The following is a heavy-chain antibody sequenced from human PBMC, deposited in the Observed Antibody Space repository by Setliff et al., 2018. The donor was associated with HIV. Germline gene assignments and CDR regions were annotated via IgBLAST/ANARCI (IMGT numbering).Heavy chain of an antibody. CDR1: GFTFSNYG. J-gene: IGHJ6*04. Sequence: LRLSCAASGFTFSNYGMNWFRQAPGKGLEWVSSISSTSEYIYYPDSARARFTISRDNAKNSLYLQMNNLRTEDTAVYYCATTSHAYSSGWGPDSWGKGTTVTVSS. D-gene: IGHD6-19*01. CDR2: ISSTSEYI. CDR3: ATTSHAYSSGWGPDS. V-gene: IGHV3-21*01.